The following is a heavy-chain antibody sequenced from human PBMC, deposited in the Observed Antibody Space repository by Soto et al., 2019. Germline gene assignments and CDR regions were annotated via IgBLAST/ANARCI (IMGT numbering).Heavy chain of an antibody. Sequence: EVQLVESGGGLVLPGGSVRLSCAASGFTFSSYWMSWVRQTPGKGLEWVANIKEDGSERYYVDSVKGRFSISRDNAHISLYLQMNYLRAEDTAVYYCARINGSSFFDYWGQGILVTVSS. V-gene: IGHV3-7*01. J-gene: IGHJ4*02. CDR3: ARINGSSFFDY. CDR1: GFTFSSYW. CDR2: IKEDGSER. D-gene: IGHD1-26*01.